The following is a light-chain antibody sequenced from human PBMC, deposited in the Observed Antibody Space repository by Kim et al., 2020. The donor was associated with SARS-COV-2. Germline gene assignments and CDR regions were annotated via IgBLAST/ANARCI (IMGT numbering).Light chain of an antibody. J-gene: IGKJ4*01. V-gene: IGKV4-1*01. CDR1: QSVLYSSNNKNY. CDR3: QQYYSNPLT. Sequence: DIVMTQSPDSLAVSLGERATINCKSSQSVLYSSNNKNYLAWYQQKSGQPPKLLIYWASTRESGVPDRFSGSGSGTDFTLTISSLQAEDVAVYYCQQYYSNPLTFGGGTKLEI. CDR2: WAS.